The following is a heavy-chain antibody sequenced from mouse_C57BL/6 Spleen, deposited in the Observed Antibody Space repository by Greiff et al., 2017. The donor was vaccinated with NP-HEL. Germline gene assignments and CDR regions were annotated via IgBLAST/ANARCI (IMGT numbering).Heavy chain of an antibody. CDR3: ARGGMGFSLAY. J-gene: IGHJ3*01. CDR2: IDPSDSET. D-gene: IGHD2-3*01. V-gene: IGHV1-52*01. CDR1: GYTFTSYW. Sequence: QVQLQQPGAELVRPGSSVKLSCKASGYTFTSYWMHWVKQRPIQGLEWIGNIDPSDSETHYNQKFKDKATLTVDKSSSTAYMQLSSLTSEDSAVYYCARGGMGFSLAYWGQGTLVTVSA.